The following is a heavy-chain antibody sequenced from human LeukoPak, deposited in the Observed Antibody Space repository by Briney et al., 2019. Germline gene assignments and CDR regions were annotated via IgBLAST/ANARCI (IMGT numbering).Heavy chain of an antibody. J-gene: IGHJ4*02. Sequence: GGSLILSCAASGFTFSSYNMNWVRQAPGKGLEWISYISSSSSTIYYADSVKGRFTISRDNAKNSLYLQMNSLRDEDTAVYYCARRGGYGDPQVFDYWGQGTLVTVSS. CDR3: ARRGGYGDPQVFDY. CDR1: GFTFSSYN. CDR2: ISSSSSTI. V-gene: IGHV3-48*02. D-gene: IGHD4-17*01.